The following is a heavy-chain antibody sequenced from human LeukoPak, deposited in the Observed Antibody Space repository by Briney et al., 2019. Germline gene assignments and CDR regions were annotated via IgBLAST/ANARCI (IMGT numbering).Heavy chain of an antibody. CDR3: LVLRYCSGGSCPPNAFDI. J-gene: IGHJ3*02. D-gene: IGHD2-15*01. Sequence: ASVKVSCKASGYTFTIYYMRWVLRAPGQGLECVGIINVSGGSQSHGPQFQGKVTMTRDTYTRTFYMELSSLRSEDTAVYHCLVLRYCSGGSCPPNAFDIWGQGTMVTVSS. CDR2: INVSGGSQ. V-gene: IGHV1-46*01. CDR1: GYTFTIYY.